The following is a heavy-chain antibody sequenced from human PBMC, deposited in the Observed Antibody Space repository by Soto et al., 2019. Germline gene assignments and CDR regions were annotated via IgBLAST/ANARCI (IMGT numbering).Heavy chain of an antibody. J-gene: IGHJ4*02. D-gene: IGHD6-19*01. V-gene: IGHV1-3*01. CDR2: INAGNGNT. CDR3: ARVPTDPRYPYRSGWYDY. Sequence: QVQLVQSGAEVKKPGASVKVSCKASGYTFTSYAMHWVRQAPGQRLEWMGWINAGNGNTKYSQKFQGRVTITRDTSASTAYMELSSLRSEDTAVYYCARVPTDPRYPYRSGWYDYWCQGTMVTVSS. CDR1: GYTFTSYA.